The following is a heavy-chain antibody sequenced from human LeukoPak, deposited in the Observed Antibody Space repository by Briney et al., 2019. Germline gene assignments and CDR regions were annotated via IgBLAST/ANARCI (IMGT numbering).Heavy chain of an antibody. D-gene: IGHD1-26*01. CDR2: ISPYNGNT. CDR3: ARGTSGSYHSN. J-gene: IGHJ4*02. CDR1: GYTFTSNG. Sequence: ASVKVSCKASGYTFTSNGINWVRQAPGQGLEWMGWISPYNGNTKHAQKVQARVTMTTDTSASTAYMELRSLRTGDTAVYYCARGTSGSYHSNWGQGTLVTVSS. V-gene: IGHV1-18*01.